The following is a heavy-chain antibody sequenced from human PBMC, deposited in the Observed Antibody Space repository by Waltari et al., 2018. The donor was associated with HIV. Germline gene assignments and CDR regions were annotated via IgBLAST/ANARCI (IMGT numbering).Heavy chain of an antibody. CDR1: GGSLCNYF. CDR2: VVERGNT. CDR3: ARGRGGFSSIWYFYVLDV. Sequence: QVFLEQGGTRLLKPSEPLSLTCGVSGGSLCNYFWSWIRQTPGKGLEYIGEVVERGNTFSQSSFKVRAGISIDPPKNLFALRLTSVNVADTGVYYCARGRGGFSSIWYFYVLDVWGPGTTVIVS. V-gene: IGHV4-34*02. J-gene: IGHJ6*02. D-gene: IGHD3-10*02.